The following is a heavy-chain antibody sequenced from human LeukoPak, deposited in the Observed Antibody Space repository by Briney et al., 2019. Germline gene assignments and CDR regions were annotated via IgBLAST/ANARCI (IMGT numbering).Heavy chain of an antibody. Sequence: PSETLSLTCTVSGDSISSSSYYWGWIRQPPGKGLEWIGRIYYSGSTYYNPSLKSRFTISVDTSKNQFSLKLSSVTAADTAVYYCARQDYGGNSVEYWGQGTLVTVSS. CDR2: IYYSGST. V-gene: IGHV4-39*01. CDR1: GDSISSSSYY. CDR3: ARQDYGGNSVEY. D-gene: IGHD4-23*01. J-gene: IGHJ4*02.